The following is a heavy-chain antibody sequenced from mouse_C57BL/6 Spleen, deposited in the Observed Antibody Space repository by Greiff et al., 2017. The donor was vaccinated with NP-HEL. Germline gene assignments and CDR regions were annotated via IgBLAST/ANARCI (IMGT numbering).Heavy chain of an antibody. CDR3: ARTGIYWYFDV. CDR2: INPNNGGT. V-gene: IGHV1-22*01. CDR1: GYTFTDYN. D-gene: IGHD4-1*01. J-gene: IGHJ1*03. Sequence: VQLQQSGPELVKPGASVKMSCKASGYTFTDYNMHWVKQSHGKSLEWIGYINPNNGGTSYNQKFKGTATLTVNKSSSTAYMELRSLTSEDSAVYYCARTGIYWYFDVWGTGTTVTVSS.